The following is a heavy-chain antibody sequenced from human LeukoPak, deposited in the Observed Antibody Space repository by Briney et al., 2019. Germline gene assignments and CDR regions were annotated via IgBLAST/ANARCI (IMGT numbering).Heavy chain of an antibody. CDR2: IYHSGST. J-gene: IGHJ4*02. D-gene: IGHD3-9*01. CDR3: ASNPPPLRYFDWLLEPTSPFDY. V-gene: IGHV4-38-2*02. Sequence: SETLSLTCTVSGYSISSGYYWGWIRQPPGKGLEWIGSIYHSGSTYYNPSLKSRVTISVDTSKNQFSLKLRSVTAADTAVYYCASNPPPLRYFDWLLEPTSPFDYWGQGTLVTVSS. CDR1: GYSISSGYY.